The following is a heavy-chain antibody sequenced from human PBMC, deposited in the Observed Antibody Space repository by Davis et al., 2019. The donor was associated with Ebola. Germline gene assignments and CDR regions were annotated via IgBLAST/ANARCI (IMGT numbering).Heavy chain of an antibody. J-gene: IGHJ6*02. CDR2: IYYTGTT. CDR1: GTSVRSDISF. V-gene: IGHV4-61*01. CDR3: ARDRRQSYGAGVIDEYYGMDI. Sequence: PGGSLRLSCNVSGTSVRSDISFWSWIRQPPGKGLEWVGYIYYTGTTKYNPSLESRTTMSVDTSRNQFSLKLSSVTAADTAVYYCARDRRQSYGAGVIDEYYGMDIWGQGTTVTVSS. D-gene: IGHD3-10*01.